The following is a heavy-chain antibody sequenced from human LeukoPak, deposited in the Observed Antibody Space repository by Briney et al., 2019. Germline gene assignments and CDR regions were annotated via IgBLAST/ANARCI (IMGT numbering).Heavy chain of an antibody. CDR3: ARGRDYDILTAHGGFDY. V-gene: IGHV4-61*08. D-gene: IGHD3-9*01. Sequence: SETLSLTCTVSGGSISSGGYYWSWIRQHPGKGLEWIGYIYYSGSTNYNPSLKSRVAISVDTSKNQFSLKLSSVTAADTAVYYCARGRDYDILTAHGGFDYWGQGTLVTVSS. CDR2: IYYSGST. CDR1: GGSISSGGYY. J-gene: IGHJ4*02.